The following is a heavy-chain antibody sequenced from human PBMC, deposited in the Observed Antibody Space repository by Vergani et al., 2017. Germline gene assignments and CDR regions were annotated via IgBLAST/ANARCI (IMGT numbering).Heavy chain of an antibody. Sequence: QVQLQESGPGLVKPSETLSLTCTVSGYSISSGYYWGWIRQPPGKGLEWIGSIYHSGSTYYNPSLKSRVTISVDTSKNQFSLKLSSVTAADTAVYYCARDLVDDYYDSSGYSSLAFDIWGQGTMVTVSS. J-gene: IGHJ3*02. V-gene: IGHV4-38-2*02. CDR1: GYSISSGYY. D-gene: IGHD3-22*01. CDR2: IYHSGST. CDR3: ARDLVDDYYDSSGYSSLAFDI.